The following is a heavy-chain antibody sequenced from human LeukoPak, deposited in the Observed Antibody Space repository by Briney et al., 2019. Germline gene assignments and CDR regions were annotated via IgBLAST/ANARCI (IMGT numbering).Heavy chain of an antibody. CDR1: GFAFKNAW. Sequence: PGGSLRLSCAASGFAFKNAWMNWVRQAPGKGLEWVSSISSSSSYIYYADSVKGRFTISRDNAKNSLYLQMNSLRAEDTAVYYCARRPSGSGSYLHYYYYMDVWGKGTTVTVSS. CDR2: ISSSSSYI. D-gene: IGHD3-10*01. CDR3: ARRPSGSGSYLHYYYYMDV. V-gene: IGHV3-21*01. J-gene: IGHJ6*03.